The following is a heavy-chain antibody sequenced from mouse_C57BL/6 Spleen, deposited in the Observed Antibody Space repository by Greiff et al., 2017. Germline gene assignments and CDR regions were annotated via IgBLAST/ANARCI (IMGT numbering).Heavy chain of an antibody. V-gene: IGHV1-82*01. CDR3: ARMGSSGYLYYVDY. J-gene: IGHJ2*01. CDR2: IYPGDGDT. CDR1: GYAFSSSW. D-gene: IGHD3-2*02. Sequence: QVQLQQSGPELVKPGASVKISCKASGYAFSSSWMNWVKQRPGKGLEWIGRIYPGDGDTNYNGKFKGKATLTADKSSSTAYMQLSSLTSEDSAVYFCARMGSSGYLYYVDYWGQGTTLTVSS.